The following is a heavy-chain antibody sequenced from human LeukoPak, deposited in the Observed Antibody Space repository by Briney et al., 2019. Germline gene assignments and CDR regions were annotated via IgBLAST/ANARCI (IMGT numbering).Heavy chain of an antibody. CDR2: ISYDGSNK. CDR3: ARYSVGATGIDY. CDR1: GFTFSSYA. J-gene: IGHJ4*02. V-gene: IGHV3-30-3*01. Sequence: GGSLRLSCAASGFTFSSYAMSWVRQAPGKGLEWVAVISYDGSNKYYADSVKGRFTISRDNSKNTLYLQMNSLRAEDTAVYYCARYSVGATGIDYWGQGTLVTVSS. D-gene: IGHD1-26*01.